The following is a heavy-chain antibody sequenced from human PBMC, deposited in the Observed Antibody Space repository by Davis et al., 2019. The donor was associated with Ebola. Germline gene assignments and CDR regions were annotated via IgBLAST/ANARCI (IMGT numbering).Heavy chain of an antibody. CDR2: FYIVGTT. CDR1: GFTFSSYS. Sequence: GGSLRLSCAASGFTFSSYSLHWVRHAPGKGLEWVSVFYIVGTTYYADSVKGRFIISRDNSQNTLSLQMNSLRAEDTAVYYCARGDGYNFFDYWGQGTLVTVAS. CDR3: ARGDGYNFFDY. V-gene: IGHV3-53*01. J-gene: IGHJ4*02. D-gene: IGHD5-24*01.